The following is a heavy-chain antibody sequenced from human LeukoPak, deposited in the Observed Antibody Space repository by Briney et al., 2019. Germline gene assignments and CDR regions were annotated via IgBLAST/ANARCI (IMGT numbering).Heavy chain of an antibody. CDR2: ISAYNGNT. J-gene: IGHJ4*02. D-gene: IGHD3-3*01. CDR3: ARTYYDFWSGYYPFDY. V-gene: IGHV1-18*01. Sequence: GASVTVSCKASGYTFTSYGISWVRQAPGQGLEWMGWISAYNGNTNYAQKLQGRVTMTTDTSTSTAYMELRSLRSDDTAVYYCARTYYDFWSGYYPFDYWGQGTLVTVSS. CDR1: GYTFTSYG.